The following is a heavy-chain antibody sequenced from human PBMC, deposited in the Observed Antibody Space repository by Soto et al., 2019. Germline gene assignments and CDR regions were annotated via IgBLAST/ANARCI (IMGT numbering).Heavy chain of an antibody. CDR3: ASWFGYSYAFNY. CDR2: IYHSGST. D-gene: IGHD5-18*01. CDR1: GDSISSNNW. Sequence: SETLSLTCAVSGDSISSNNWWSWVRQPPGKGLEWIGEIYHSGSTHYNPSLKSRVTISVDTSKNQFSLRLRSVTAADTAVYYCASWFGYSYAFNYWGQGTLVTVSS. J-gene: IGHJ4*02. V-gene: IGHV4-4*02.